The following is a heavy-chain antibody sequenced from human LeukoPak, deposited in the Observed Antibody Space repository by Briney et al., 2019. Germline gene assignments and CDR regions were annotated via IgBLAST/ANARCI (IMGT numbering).Heavy chain of an antibody. V-gene: IGHV1-46*01. CDR2: INPSGGST. CDR3: ARTGDSSSPFDDEYYFDY. D-gene: IGHD6-6*01. Sequence: ASVKVSCKASGYTFTSYYMHWVRQAPGQGLEWMGIINPSGGSTSYAQKFQGRVTMTRDTSTSTVYMELSSLRSEDTAAYYCARTGDSSSPFDDEYYFDYWGQGTLVTVSS. CDR1: GYTFTSYY. J-gene: IGHJ4*02.